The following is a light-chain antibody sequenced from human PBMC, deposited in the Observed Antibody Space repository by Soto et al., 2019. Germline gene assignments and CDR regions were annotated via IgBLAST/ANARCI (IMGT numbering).Light chain of an antibody. V-gene: IGKV4-1*01. CDR2: WAS. Sequence: DIVMTQSPDSLAVSLVERATITCKSSQSIFYSSTHTNYLTWYQQKPGKPPKLLISWASTRESGVPDRFSGSGSGTDFTLTISSLQAEDVAVYYCQQYSDFPTFGGGTKVEIK. CDR3: QQYSDFPT. J-gene: IGKJ4*01. CDR1: QSIFYSSTHTNY.